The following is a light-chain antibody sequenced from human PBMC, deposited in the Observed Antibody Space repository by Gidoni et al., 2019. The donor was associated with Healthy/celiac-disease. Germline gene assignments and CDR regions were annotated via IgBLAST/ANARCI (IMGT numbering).Light chain of an antibody. CDR3: SSYTSSSTPVV. J-gene: IGLJ2*01. CDR1: SSDVGGYNY. Sequence: QSALTQPASVSVSPGQSITISCTGTSSDVGGYNYVSWYQQHPGKAPKLMIYDGSNRPSGVSNRFSGSKSGNTASLTISGLQAEDETDYYCSSYTSSSTPVVFGGGTKLTVL. CDR2: DGS. V-gene: IGLV2-14*01.